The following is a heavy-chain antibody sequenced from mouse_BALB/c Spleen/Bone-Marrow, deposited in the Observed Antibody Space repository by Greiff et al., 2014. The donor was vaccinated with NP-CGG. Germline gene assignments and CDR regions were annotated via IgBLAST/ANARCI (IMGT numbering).Heavy chain of an antibody. J-gene: IGHJ2*01. CDR3: SRGYGNCFDY. Sequence: EVKLVESGGGLVKPGGSLKLSCSASGFTFSSSIMSWVRQTPEKRLEWVATIITGGTYTYYPDSVKGRFTISRDNAKNTLYLQMSSLKSEDTAMYYCSRGYGNCFDYWGQGTTLTVSS. D-gene: IGHD2-10*02. V-gene: IGHV5-6-4*01. CDR1: GFTFSSSI. CDR2: IITGGTYT.